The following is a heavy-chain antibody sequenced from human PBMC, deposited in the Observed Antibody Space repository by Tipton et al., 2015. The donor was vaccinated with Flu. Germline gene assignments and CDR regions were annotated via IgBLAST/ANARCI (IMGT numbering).Heavy chain of an antibody. CDR1: GFTFSSYW. J-gene: IGHJ4*02. V-gene: IGHV3-74*01. CDR2: LSRDGSST. CDR3: ARDPYSSGWYVGAFDY. D-gene: IGHD6-19*01. Sequence: LSLTCAGSGFTFSSYWMHWVRQAPGKGLVWVSRLSRDGSSTSYADSVKGRFTVSRDDAKNTLYLQMNSLRAEDTAVYYCARDPYSSGWYVGAFDYWGQGTLVTVSS.